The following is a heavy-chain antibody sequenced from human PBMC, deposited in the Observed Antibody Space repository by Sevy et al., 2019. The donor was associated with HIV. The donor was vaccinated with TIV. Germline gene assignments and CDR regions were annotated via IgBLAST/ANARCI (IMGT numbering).Heavy chain of an antibody. J-gene: IGHJ4*02. V-gene: IGHV1-46*01. CDR1: GDTLTNNY. CDR2: IDPSGGNT. CDR3: VRADPAQHFDS. Sequence: ASVKVSCKAPGDTLTNNYMHWVRQAPGQGREWMGIIDPSGGNTSYAQKFQGRVTMTRDTSTSTLYMDLSSLRSEDTAVYYCVRADPAQHFDSWGQGTLVTSPQ.